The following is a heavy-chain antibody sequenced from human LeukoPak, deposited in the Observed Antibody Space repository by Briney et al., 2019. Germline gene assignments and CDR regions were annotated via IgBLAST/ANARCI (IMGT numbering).Heavy chain of an antibody. D-gene: IGHD3-16*02. CDR2: INWNGGST. Sequence: GGSLRLSCAASGFTFDDSVMSWVRQAPGKGLEWVSGINWNGGSTGYADSVKGRFTISRDNAKNSLYLQMSSLRAEDTTLYYCARDWFTRLGELSPDRAFDYWGQGTLVTVSS. CDR1: GFTFDDSV. V-gene: IGHV3-20*04. CDR3: ARDWFTRLGELSPDRAFDY. J-gene: IGHJ4*02.